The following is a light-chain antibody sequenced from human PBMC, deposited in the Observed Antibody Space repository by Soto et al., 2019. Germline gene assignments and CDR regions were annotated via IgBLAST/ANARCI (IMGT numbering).Light chain of an antibody. V-gene: IGLV2-14*01. Sequence: QSVLTQPASVSGSPGQSITISCTGTSIDVGGYNYVSWYQQHPGKAPKLLIYEVTNRPSGVSNRFSGSKSGDTASLTISGLQAEDEADYYCSSFTATTARDARVFGGGTKVTVL. CDR3: SSFTATTARDARV. J-gene: IGLJ3*02. CDR2: EVT. CDR1: SIDVGGYNY.